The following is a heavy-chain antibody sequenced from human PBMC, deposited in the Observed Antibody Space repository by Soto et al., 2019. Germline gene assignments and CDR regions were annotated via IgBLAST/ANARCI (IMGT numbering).Heavy chain of an antibody. J-gene: IGHJ4*02. CDR3: ATRGSSSWYDDY. V-gene: IGHV3-23*01. D-gene: IGHD6-13*01. CDR1: GFTFSSYA. CDR2: ISGSGGST. Sequence: PGGSLRLCCAASGFTFSSYAMSGFRQAPGKGLEWVSAISGSGGSTYYADSVKGRFTISRDNSKNTLYLQMNSLRAEDTAVYYCATRGSSSWYDDYWGQGTLVTGSS.